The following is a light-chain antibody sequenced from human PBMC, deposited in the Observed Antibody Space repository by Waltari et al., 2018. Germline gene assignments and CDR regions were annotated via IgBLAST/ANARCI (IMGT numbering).Light chain of an antibody. J-gene: IGLJ3*02. CDR3: QAWGTGIQGV. CDR2: VNSDGSH. Sequence: QLGVTQSPSASASLGASVKLTCILSSGHSTNAVAWHQQQPEKGPRSLMKVNSDGSHSKGDGIPDRFSGSSSGAERYLTIASLQSEEEADYYCQAWGTGIQGVFGGGTKLTVL. V-gene: IGLV4-69*01. CDR1: SGHSTNA.